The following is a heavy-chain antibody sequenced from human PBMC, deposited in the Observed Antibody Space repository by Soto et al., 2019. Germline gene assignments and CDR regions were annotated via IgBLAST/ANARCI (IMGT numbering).Heavy chain of an antibody. CDR1: GYTFTSYD. CDR2: MNPNSGNT. CDR3: ARGLMDYGDYVIDYYYYMDV. J-gene: IGHJ6*03. V-gene: IGHV1-8*01. D-gene: IGHD4-17*01. Sequence: GASVKVSCKASGYTFTSYDINWVRQATGQGLEWMGWMNPNSGNTGYAQKFQGRVTMTRNTSISTAYMELSSLRSEDTAVYYCARGLMDYGDYVIDYYYYMDVWGKGTTVTVSS.